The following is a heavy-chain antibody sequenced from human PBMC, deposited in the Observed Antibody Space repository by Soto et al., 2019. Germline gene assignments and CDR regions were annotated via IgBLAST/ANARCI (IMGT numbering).Heavy chain of an antibody. CDR1: GGSFSGYY. Sequence: PSETLSLTCAVYGGSFSGYYWSWIRQPPGKGLEWIGEINHSGSTNYNPSLKSRVTISVDTSKNQFSLKLSSVTAADTAVYYCARGLGYCSGGSCYRSSLWGQGTLVTVSS. J-gene: IGHJ4*02. CDR3: ARGLGYCSGGSCYRSSL. CDR2: INHSGST. D-gene: IGHD2-15*01. V-gene: IGHV4-34*01.